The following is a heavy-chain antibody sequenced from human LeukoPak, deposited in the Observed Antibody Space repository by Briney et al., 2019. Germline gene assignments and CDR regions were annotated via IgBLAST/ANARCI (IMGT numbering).Heavy chain of an antibody. Sequence: SETLSLTCAVSGGSLSGYYWSWIRQSPGKGLEWMGDIHHDGRTKYKSSFKSRVTIFLDSSKNEVSLRLSPVTPADTALYFCARDAVPRDYGGIVNAYDLWGQGTMVTVAP. D-gene: IGHD4-23*01. CDR3: ARDAVPRDYGGIVNAYDL. CDR2: IHHDGRT. J-gene: IGHJ3*01. CDR1: GGSLSGYY. V-gene: IGHV4-34*01.